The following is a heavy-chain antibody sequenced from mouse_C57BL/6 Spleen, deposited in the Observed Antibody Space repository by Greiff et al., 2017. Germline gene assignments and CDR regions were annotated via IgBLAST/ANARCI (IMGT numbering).Heavy chain of an antibody. CDR1: GFTFSDYG. Sequence: DVMLVESGGGLVTPAGSLKLSCAASGFTFSDYGMHWVRQAPEKGLEWVAYISSGSSTIYYADTVKGRFTISRDNDKNTLFLQMTSLRSEDTAMYYCARGLVTPYWGQGTLVTVSA. J-gene: IGHJ3*01. CDR3: ARGLVTPY. V-gene: IGHV5-17*01. D-gene: IGHD2-2*01. CDR2: ISSGSSTI.